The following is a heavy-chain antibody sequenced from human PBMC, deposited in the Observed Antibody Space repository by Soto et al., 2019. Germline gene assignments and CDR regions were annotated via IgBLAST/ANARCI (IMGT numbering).Heavy chain of an antibody. V-gene: IGHV5-51*01. CDR2: IYPGDSDT. J-gene: IGHJ4*02. Sequence: GESLKISCKASGYRFSTYWIGWVRQRPGKGPEWMAIIYPGDSDTRENPSFQGQVTISADKSSNTVHLQWRSLKASDTAIYYCARLGGIVDTGTWIQWGQGTPVTGSS. CDR3: ARLGGIVDTGTWIQ. D-gene: IGHD1-26*01. CDR1: GYRFSTYW.